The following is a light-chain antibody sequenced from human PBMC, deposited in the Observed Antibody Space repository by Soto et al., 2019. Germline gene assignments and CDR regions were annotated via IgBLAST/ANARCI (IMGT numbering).Light chain of an antibody. J-gene: IGKJ4*01. CDR3: QQYDSYPLT. CDR2: DVS. V-gene: IGKV1-5*01. CDR1: QSINNL. Sequence: DVQMPQSPSTLSASVGDRVTITCRASQSINNLLAWYQQKPGKAPKFLIYDVSTLESGVPSRFSGSGSGTEFTLTISSLQPGDFATYYCQQYDSYPLTFGGGTKVDIK.